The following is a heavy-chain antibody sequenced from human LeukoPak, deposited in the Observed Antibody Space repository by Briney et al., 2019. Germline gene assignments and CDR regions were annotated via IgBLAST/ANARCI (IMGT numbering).Heavy chain of an antibody. CDR1: GYTFTSYY. CDR2: INPSGGST. CDR3: AREGIDDSSAVY. Sequence: ASVKVSCKASGYTFTSYYMHWVRQAPGQGLEWMGIINPSGGSTSYAQKFQGRVTMTRDTSTSAVYMELSSLRSEDTAMYYCAREGIDDSSAVYWGQGTLVTVSS. J-gene: IGHJ4*02. D-gene: IGHD3-22*01. V-gene: IGHV1-46*01.